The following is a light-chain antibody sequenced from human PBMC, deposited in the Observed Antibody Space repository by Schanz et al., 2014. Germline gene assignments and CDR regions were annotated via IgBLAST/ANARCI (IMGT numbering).Light chain of an antibody. CDR3: AAWDDSLNGPVV. Sequence: QSALTQPASVSGSPGQSITISCTGTSSDVGGYNYVSWYQQHPGKAPKVMIYDVSNRPSGVSNRFSGSKSGNTASLTISGLQAEDEADYYCAAWDDSLNGPVVFGGGTKLTVL. J-gene: IGLJ2*01. V-gene: IGLV2-14*01. CDR1: SSDVGGYNY. CDR2: DVS.